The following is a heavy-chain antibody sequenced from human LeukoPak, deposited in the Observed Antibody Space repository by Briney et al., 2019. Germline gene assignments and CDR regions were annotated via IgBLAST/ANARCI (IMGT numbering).Heavy chain of an antibody. CDR3: AKDRQQLGYYYYYMDV. Sequence: QPGGSLRLSCAASGFTFSSYGMHWVRQAPGTGLEWVAFIRYDGSNKYYADSVKGRFTISRDNSKNTLYLQMNSLRAEDTAVYYCAKDRQQLGYYYYYMDVWGKGTTVTVSS. CDR1: GFTFSSYG. CDR2: IRYDGSNK. J-gene: IGHJ6*03. D-gene: IGHD6-13*01. V-gene: IGHV3-30*02.